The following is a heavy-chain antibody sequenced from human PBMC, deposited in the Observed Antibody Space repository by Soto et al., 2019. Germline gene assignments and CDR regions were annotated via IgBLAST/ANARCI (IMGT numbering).Heavy chain of an antibody. Sequence: RASVKVSCKASGGTFSSYAISWVRQAPGQGLEWMGGIIPIFGTANYAQKFQGRVTITADESTSKAYMELSSLRSEDTAVYYCARARDLHRAYYYRMDVWGQGNTVTVSS. CDR1: GGTFSSYA. J-gene: IGHJ6*02. V-gene: IGHV1-69*13. CDR3: ARARDLHRAYYYRMDV. CDR2: IIPIFGTA. D-gene: IGHD4-4*01.